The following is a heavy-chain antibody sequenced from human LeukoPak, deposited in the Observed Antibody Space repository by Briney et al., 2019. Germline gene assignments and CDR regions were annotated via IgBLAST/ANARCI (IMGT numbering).Heavy chain of an antibody. CDR2: ISYDGSNK. V-gene: IGHV3-30*18. Sequence: PGGSLRLSCAASGFTFSSYGMHWVRQAPGKGLEWVAVISYDGSNKYYADSVKGRFTISRDNSKNTLYLQMNGLRAEDTAVYYCAKEEFDYWGQGTLVTVSS. J-gene: IGHJ4*02. CDR3: AKEEFDY. CDR1: GFTFSSYG.